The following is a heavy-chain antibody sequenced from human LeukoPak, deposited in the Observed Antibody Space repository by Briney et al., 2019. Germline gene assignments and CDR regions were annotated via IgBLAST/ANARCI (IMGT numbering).Heavy chain of an antibody. CDR1: GFTFSDYY. J-gene: IGHJ4*02. D-gene: IGHD3-22*01. CDR2: ISSSGSTI. CDR3: ARYYSSGYYSNY. Sequence: GGSLRLSCAASGFTFSDYYMSWIRQAPGKGLEWVSYISSSGSTIYYAASVKGRFTISRDNAKNSLYLQMNSLRAEDTAVYYCARYYSSGYYSNYWGQGTLVTVSS. V-gene: IGHV3-11*01.